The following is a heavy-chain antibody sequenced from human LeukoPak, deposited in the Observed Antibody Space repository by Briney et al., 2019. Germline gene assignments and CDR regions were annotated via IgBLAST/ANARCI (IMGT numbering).Heavy chain of an antibody. Sequence: SVKVSCKASGGTFSSYTISWVRQAPGQGLEWMGGIIPIFGTANYAQKFQGRVTITADKSTSTAYMELSSLRSEDTAVYYCVVMGVYYYYMDVWGKGTTVTVSS. CDR1: GGTFSSYT. D-gene: IGHD2-15*01. J-gene: IGHJ6*03. CDR2: IIPIFGTA. V-gene: IGHV1-69*06. CDR3: VVMGVYYYYMDV.